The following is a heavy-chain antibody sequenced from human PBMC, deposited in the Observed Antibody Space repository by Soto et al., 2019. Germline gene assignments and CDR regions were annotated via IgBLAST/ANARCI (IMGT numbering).Heavy chain of an antibody. CDR2: ITASIGNA. D-gene: IGHD2-2*01. CDR1: GYTFTNYG. Sequence: ASVKVSCKASGYTFTNYGITWVRQAPGQGLEWMGWITASIGNANYAREIQGRLTLTGDTSTNTASMELRSLRSDDTAVYYCARGASCSSNSCYDNFHYGLAVWGQGTTVTVSS. V-gene: IGHV1-18*01. CDR3: ARGASCSSNSCYDNFHYGLAV. J-gene: IGHJ6*02.